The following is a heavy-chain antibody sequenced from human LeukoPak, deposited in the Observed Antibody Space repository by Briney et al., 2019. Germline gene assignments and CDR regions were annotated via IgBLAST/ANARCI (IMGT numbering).Heavy chain of an antibody. CDR3: ARRRIVVVPAAIRGWFDP. D-gene: IGHD2-2*01. J-gene: IGHJ5*02. Sequence: KPSETLSLTCAVYGGSFSGYYWSWIRQPPGKGLEWIGEINHSGSTNYNPSLKSRVTISVDTSKNQFSLKLSSVTAADTAVYCCARRRIVVVPAAIRGWFDPWGQGTLVTVSS. CDR2: INHSGST. V-gene: IGHV4-34*01. CDR1: GGSFSGYY.